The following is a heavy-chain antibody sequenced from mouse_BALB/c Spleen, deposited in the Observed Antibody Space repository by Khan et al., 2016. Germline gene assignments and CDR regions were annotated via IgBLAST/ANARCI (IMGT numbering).Heavy chain of an antibody. CDR2: ISTGDST. J-gene: IGHJ2*01. CDR3: AREDNGNYGDYFDY. CDR1: GFTFRNYA. D-gene: IGHD2-1*01. Sequence: EVELVESGGGLVKPGGSLKLSCAASGFTFRNYALSWVRQTPAKRLEWVASISTGDSTYYGDSVKGRFTISRDNARNILYLQMSSLRSEDTAMFYCAREDNGNYGDYFDYWGQGTTLTVSS. V-gene: IGHV5-6-5*01.